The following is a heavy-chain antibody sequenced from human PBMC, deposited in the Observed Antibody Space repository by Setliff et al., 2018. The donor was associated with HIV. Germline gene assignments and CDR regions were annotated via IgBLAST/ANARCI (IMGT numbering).Heavy chain of an antibody. CDR3: AREGYDYVWGSYRSYYMDV. J-gene: IGHJ6*03. V-gene: IGHV1-46*01. D-gene: IGHD3-16*02. Sequence: ASVKVSCKASGYTFTSYYMQWVRQAPGQGLEWMGIINPSGGSTNYAQKFQGRVTMTRDTSTSTVYMELSSLRSEDTGVYYCAREGYDYVWGSYRSYYMDVWGKGTTVTVSS. CDR1: GYTFTSYY. CDR2: INPSGGST.